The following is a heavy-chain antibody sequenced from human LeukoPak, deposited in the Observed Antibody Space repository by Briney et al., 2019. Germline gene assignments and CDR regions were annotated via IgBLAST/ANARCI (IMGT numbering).Heavy chain of an antibody. CDR1: GGSISSGDYY. D-gene: IGHD6-13*01. V-gene: IGHV4-30-4*08. CDR3: ARSHSSSWYGGFDY. CDR2: IYYSGST. J-gene: IGHJ4*02. Sequence: SETLSLTCTVSGGSISSGDYYWSWIRQPPGKGLEWIVNIYYSGSTYYNPSLESRLTIAVDTSKNQFSLKLRSVTAADTAVYYCARSHSSSWYGGFDYWGQGILVTVSS.